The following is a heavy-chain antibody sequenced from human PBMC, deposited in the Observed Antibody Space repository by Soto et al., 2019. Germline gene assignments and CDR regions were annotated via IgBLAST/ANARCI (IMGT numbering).Heavy chain of an antibody. V-gene: IGHV3-23*01. Sequence: EVQLLESGGGLVQPGGSRRLSCAASGFTCSTYGMSWVRQAPGKGLEWVSIISGSGGSTYYADTVKGRFTISRDNSKNTLYLQRNSLRAEDTAVYYCAKDPATIAVAGTFDYWGQGTLVIVSS. J-gene: IGHJ4*02. D-gene: IGHD6-19*01. CDR3: AKDPATIAVAGTFDY. CDR2: ISGSGGST. CDR1: GFTCSTYG.